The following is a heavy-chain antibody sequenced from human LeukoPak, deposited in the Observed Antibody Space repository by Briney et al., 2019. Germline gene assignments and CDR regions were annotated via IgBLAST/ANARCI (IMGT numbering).Heavy chain of an antibody. Sequence: GGSLRLSCAASGFTFSSYAMSWVRQAPGKGLEWVSSISSSSSYIYYADSVKGRFTISRDNAKNSLYLQMNSLRAEDTAVYYCARDYGAVAPWELDAFDIWGQGTMVTVTS. J-gene: IGHJ3*02. CDR2: ISSSSSYI. D-gene: IGHD6-19*01. CDR1: GFTFSSYA. CDR3: ARDYGAVAPWELDAFDI. V-gene: IGHV3-21*01.